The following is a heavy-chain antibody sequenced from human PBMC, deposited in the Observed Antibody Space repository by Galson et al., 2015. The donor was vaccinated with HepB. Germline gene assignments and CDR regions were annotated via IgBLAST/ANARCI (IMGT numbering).Heavy chain of an antibody. CDR1: GFTFSSYS. Sequence: SLRLSCAASGFTFSSYSMNWVRQAPGKGLEWVSYISSSSSTIYYADSVKGRFTISRDNAKNSLYLQMNSLRAEDTAVYYCARDGFDSDWFFDYWGQGTLVTVSS. V-gene: IGHV3-48*01. CDR2: ISSSSSTI. J-gene: IGHJ4*02. D-gene: IGHD3-9*01. CDR3: ARDGFDSDWFFDY.